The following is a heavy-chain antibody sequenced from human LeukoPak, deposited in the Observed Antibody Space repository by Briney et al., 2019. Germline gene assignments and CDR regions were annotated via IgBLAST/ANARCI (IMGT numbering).Heavy chain of an antibody. CDR3: ATYRQVMLPFES. Sequence: HPGGSLRLSCAASGFTFSSYAMSWVRQPPGKGLEWVSSIFQGGGEIHYADSVRGRFTISRDNSRSTLFLQMNSLRAEDTAIYYCATYRQVMLPFESWGQGTLVTVSS. V-gene: IGHV3-23*01. CDR2: IFQGGGEI. J-gene: IGHJ4*02. D-gene: IGHD5-18*01. CDR1: GFTFSSYA.